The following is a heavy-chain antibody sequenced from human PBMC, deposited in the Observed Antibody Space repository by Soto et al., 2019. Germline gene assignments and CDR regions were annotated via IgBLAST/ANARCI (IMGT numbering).Heavy chain of an antibody. CDR2: IITKYGTT. CDR3: ARTRQRRPVFYVDY. D-gene: IGHD2-2*01. CDR1: GGPFNTFG. J-gene: IGHJ4*02. V-gene: IGHV1-69*01. Sequence: QVQLMQSGAEVTKPGSSVKVSCKASGGPFNTFGISWVRQAPGQGLEWMGGIITKYGTTNYARRFQGRVTITADESTTTAYLELSSLSHDDTAIYYCARTRQRRPVFYVDYWGQGTPISVTS.